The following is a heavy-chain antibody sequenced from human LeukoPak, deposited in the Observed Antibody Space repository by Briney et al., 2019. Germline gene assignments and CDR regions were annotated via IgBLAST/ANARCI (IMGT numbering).Heavy chain of an antibody. CDR3: ARDRLVDTAGEFEY. J-gene: IGHJ4*02. CDR2: ISSSGSTI. CDR1: GFTFSDYY. Sequence: PGGSLRLSCAASGFTFSDYYMSWIRQAPGKGLEWISYISSSGSTIYHADSVKGRFTISRDNAKNSLYLQMNSLRAEDTAVYYCARDRLVDTAGEFEYWGQGTLVTVSS. D-gene: IGHD5-18*01. V-gene: IGHV3-11*01.